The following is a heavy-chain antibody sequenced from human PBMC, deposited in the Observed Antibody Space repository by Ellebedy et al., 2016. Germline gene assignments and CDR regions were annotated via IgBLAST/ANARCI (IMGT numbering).Heavy chain of an antibody. CDR3: AKRTLTGTTDY. J-gene: IGHJ4*02. Sequence: GESLKISXAASGFTFTNYGLHWVRQAPGKGLEWVAVISYDGSEQLYADSVKGRFTISRDNAKNTLFLQMNNLRAEDTAVYYCAKRTLTGTTDYWGQGTLVTVSS. D-gene: IGHD1-7*01. CDR2: ISYDGSEQ. V-gene: IGHV3-30*18. CDR1: GFTFTNYG.